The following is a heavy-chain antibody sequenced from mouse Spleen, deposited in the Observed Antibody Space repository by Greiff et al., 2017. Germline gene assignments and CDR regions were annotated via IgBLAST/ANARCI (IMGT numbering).Heavy chain of an antibody. CDR2: ISSGGGNT. CDR1: GFTFSSYA. J-gene: IGHJ4*01. Sequence: EVQLMESGGGLVKLGGSLKLSCAASGFTFSSYAMSWVRQTPEKRLEWVATISSGGGNTYYPDSVKGRFTISRDNAKNTLYLQMSSLKSEDTAMYYCARDQVYYAMDYWGQGTSVTVSS. CDR3: ARDQVYYAMDY. V-gene: IGHV5-9-3*01.